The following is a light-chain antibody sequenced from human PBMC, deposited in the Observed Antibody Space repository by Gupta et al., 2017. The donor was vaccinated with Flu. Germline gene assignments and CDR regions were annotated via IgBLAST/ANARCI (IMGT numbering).Light chain of an antibody. J-gene: IGLJ2*01. CDR2: NDS. CDR1: ALPKQY. V-gene: IGLV3-25*02. CDR3: QSADSSGNYLV. Sequence: SYELTQPPSVSVSPGQTARITCSGDALPKQYAYWYQQKPAQAPVLVIYNDSERLSGIPERFSGSSSGTTVTLTISGVQAEDEADYYCQSADSSGNYLVFGGGTKLTVL.